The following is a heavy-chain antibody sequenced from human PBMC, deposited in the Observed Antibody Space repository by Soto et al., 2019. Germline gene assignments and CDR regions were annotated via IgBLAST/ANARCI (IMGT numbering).Heavy chain of an antibody. Sequence: GGSLRLSCAASGFTVSSNYMNWVRQAPGKGLEWVSVIYMDGGANYADSVKGRFTISRDNSKNMLFLQMNSLRAEDTAVYYCVRVTPMPPAYWGQGTLVTVSS. CDR3: VRVTPMPPAY. V-gene: IGHV3-66*01. D-gene: IGHD2-2*01. CDR1: GFTVSSNY. J-gene: IGHJ4*02. CDR2: IYMDGGA.